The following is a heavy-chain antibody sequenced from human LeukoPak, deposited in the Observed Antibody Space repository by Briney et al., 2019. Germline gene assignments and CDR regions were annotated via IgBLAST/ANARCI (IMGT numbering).Heavy chain of an antibody. V-gene: IGHV3-23*01. CDR2: INYSGVST. J-gene: IGHJ4*02. Sequence: GGSLRLSCAASGFTFSNYDMTWIRQAPGKGLEWVSVINYSGVSTNYADSVKGRFTISRDNSKNTVYLQMKSLRVEDTAVYYCAKDQNWEGGYWGQGTLVTVSS. CDR1: GFTFSNYD. D-gene: IGHD7-27*01. CDR3: AKDQNWEGGY.